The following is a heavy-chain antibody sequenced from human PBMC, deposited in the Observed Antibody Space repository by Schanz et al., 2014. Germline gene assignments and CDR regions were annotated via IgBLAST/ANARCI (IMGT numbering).Heavy chain of an antibody. CDR2: INPSGGST. J-gene: IGHJ4*02. CDR3: AREVYYYDNVGPMSLDY. V-gene: IGHV1-46*01. Sequence: QVQLVQSGAEVKKPGASVKVSCKASGYTFTSDSMHWVRQAPGQGLEWMGIINPSGGSTTYAQQFQGRVTMTRDTSTSSVFMELSSLRSDDTAVYVCAREVYYYDNVGPMSLDYGGQGTLVTVSS. D-gene: IGHD3-22*01. CDR1: GYTFTSDS.